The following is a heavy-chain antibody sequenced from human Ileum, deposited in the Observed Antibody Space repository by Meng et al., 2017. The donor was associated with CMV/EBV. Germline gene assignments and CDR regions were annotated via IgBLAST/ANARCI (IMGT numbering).Heavy chain of an antibody. Sequence: SETLSLTCAVYGGSFSGYYWSWIRQPPGKGLEWIGEINHSGSTNYNPSLKSRVTISVDTSKNQFSLNLNYVTAADTAVYYCSRAPDYWAYEWGQGTLVTVSS. CDR3: SRAPDYWAYE. J-gene: IGHJ4*02. CDR2: INHSGST. CDR1: GGSFSGYY. V-gene: IGHV4-34*01. D-gene: IGHD4/OR15-4a*01.